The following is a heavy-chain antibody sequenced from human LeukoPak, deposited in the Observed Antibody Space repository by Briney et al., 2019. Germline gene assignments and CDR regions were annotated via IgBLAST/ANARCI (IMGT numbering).Heavy chain of an antibody. J-gene: IGHJ5*02. CDR3: ARHTAVAGTTDWFDP. CDR1: GASISNYY. V-gene: IGHV4-59*08. D-gene: IGHD6-19*01. CDR2: IYYSGST. Sequence: PSETLSLTCTVSGASISNYYWSWIRQPPGKGLEWIGYIYYSGSTNYNPSLKSRVTISVDTSKNQFSLKLSSVTAADTAVYYCARHTAVAGTTDWFDPWGQGTLVTVSS.